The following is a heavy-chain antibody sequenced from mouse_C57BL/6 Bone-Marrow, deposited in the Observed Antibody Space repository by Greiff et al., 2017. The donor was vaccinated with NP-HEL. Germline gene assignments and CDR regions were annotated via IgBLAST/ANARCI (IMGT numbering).Heavy chain of an antibody. CDR2: INPSSGYT. CDR1: GYTFTSYT. CDR3: ARGFFDY. J-gene: IGHJ2*01. Sequence: VQLQQSGAELARPGASVKMSCKASGYTFTSYTMHWVKQRPGQGLEWIGYINPSSGYTKYNEKFKGKATLTVEKSSSTVYLELSRLTSDDSAVYYCARGFFDYWGQGTTLTVSS. V-gene: IGHV1-4*01.